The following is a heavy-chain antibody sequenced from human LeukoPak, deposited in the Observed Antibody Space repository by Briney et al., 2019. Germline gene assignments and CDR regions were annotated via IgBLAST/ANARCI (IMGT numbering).Heavy chain of an antibody. D-gene: IGHD1-1*01. CDR2: IYYRGNT. CDR1: GDSVSIYY. CDR3: ARAGNNWSFDY. V-gene: IGHV4-59*02. Sequence: SEALSLTCTVSGDSVSIYYWSWIRQPPGKGLEWIGYIYYRGNTNYNPSLKSRVTMAVDTSKNQFSLKVSSVTAADTAVYYCARAGNNWSFDYWGQGTLVTVSS. J-gene: IGHJ4*02.